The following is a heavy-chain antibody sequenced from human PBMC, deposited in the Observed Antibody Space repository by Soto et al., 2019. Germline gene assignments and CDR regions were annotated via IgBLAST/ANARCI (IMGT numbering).Heavy chain of an antibody. J-gene: IGHJ4*02. D-gene: IGHD3-22*01. CDR3: ARGYYYDSSGYPYYFDY. Sequence: SVKVSCKASGGTFSSYAISWVRQAPGQGLEWMGGIIPIFGTANYAQKFQGRVTITADESTSTAYMELSSLRSEDTAVYYCARGYYYDSSGYPYYFDYWGQGTLVTVSS. V-gene: IGHV1-69*13. CDR2: IIPIFGTA. CDR1: GGTFSSYA.